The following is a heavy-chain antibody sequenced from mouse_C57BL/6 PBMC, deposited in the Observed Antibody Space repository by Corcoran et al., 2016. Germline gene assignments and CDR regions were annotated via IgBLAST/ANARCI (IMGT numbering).Heavy chain of an antibody. J-gene: IGHJ2*01. V-gene: IGHV9-3*01. CDR3: AREVTTVVGDH. Sequence: QIQLVQSGPELKKPGETVKISCKASGYTFTTYGMSWVKQAPGKGLKWMGWINTYSGVPTYADDFKGRFAFSLETSASTAYLQINNLKNEDTATYFCAREVTTVVGDHWGQGTTLTVSS. CDR2: INTYSGVP. D-gene: IGHD1-1*01. CDR1: GYTFTTYG.